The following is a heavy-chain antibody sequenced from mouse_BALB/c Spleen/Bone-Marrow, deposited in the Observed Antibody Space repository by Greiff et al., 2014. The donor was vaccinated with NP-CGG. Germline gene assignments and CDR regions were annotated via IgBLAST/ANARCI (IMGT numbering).Heavy chain of an antibody. D-gene: IGHD2-1*01. CDR2: IDPANGNT. CDR3: ARNGNYGAWFAY. J-gene: IGHJ2*01. Sequence: VQLQQSGAELVKPGASVKLSCTASGFNIKDTYMHWVKQRPEQGLEWIGRIDPANGNTKYDPKFQGKATITADTSSNTAYLQLSSLTSEDTAVYYCARNGNYGAWFAYWGQGTTLTVSS. CDR1: GFNIKDTY. V-gene: IGHV14-3*02.